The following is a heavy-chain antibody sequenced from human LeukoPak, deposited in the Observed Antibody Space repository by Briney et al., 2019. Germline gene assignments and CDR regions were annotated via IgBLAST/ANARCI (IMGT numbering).Heavy chain of an antibody. Sequence: SETLSLTCTVSGYSISSGYYWGWIRQPPGKGLEWIGSIYHSGSTYYNPSLKSRVTISVDTSKNQFSLKLSSVTAADTAVYYCARGRYCSGGSCYLDYFDYWGQGTLVTVSS. V-gene: IGHV4-38-2*02. D-gene: IGHD2-15*01. CDR1: GYSISSGYY. CDR2: IYHSGST. J-gene: IGHJ4*02. CDR3: ARGRYCSGGSCYLDYFDY.